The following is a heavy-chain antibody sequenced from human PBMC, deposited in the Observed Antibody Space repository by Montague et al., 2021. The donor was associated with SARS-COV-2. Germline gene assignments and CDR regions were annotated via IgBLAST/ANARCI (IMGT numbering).Heavy chain of an antibody. CDR3: ARDLAVVAATPFDH. J-gene: IGHJ4*02. CDR2: ISYDGSNK. Sequence: SLRLSCAASGFTFSSYAMHWVRQAPGKGLEWEAVISYDGSNKYYADSVKGRFTISRDNSKNTLYLQMNSLRAEDTAVYYCARDLAVVAATPFDHWGQGTLVTVSS. CDR1: GFTFSSYA. D-gene: IGHD2-15*01. V-gene: IGHV3-30-3*01.